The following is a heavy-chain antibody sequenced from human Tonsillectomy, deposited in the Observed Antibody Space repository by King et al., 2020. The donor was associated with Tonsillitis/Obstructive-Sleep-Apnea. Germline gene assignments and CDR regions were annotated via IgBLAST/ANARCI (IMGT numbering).Heavy chain of an antibody. CDR1: GFTFSSYE. J-gene: IGHJ3*01. CDR2: IISSGNTI. CDR3: ARDRYIVVIPAAVDAFDV. V-gene: IGHV3-48*03. D-gene: IGHD2-2*01. Sequence: VQLVESGGGLVQPGGSLRLSCAASGFTFSSYEMTWVRQAPGKGLEWVSFIISSGNTIYYADSVKGRFTISRDNAKNSLYLQMNSLRADDTAVYYCARDRYIVVIPAAVDAFDVWGQGTMVTVSS.